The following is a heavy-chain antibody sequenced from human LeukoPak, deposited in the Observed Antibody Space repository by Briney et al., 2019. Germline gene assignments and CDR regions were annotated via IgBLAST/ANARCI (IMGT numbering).Heavy chain of an antibody. J-gene: IGHJ3*02. CDR3: ARRFLEWLMNKDAFDI. D-gene: IGHD3-3*01. V-gene: IGHV3-7*01. CDR2: IKQDGSEK. CDR1: GFTFSSYW. Sequence: GGSLRLSCAASGFTFSSYWMSWVRQAPGKGLEWVANIKQDGSEKYYVDSVKGRFTISRDNAKNSLYLQMNSLRAEDTAVYYCARRFLEWLMNKDAFDIWGQGTMVTVSS.